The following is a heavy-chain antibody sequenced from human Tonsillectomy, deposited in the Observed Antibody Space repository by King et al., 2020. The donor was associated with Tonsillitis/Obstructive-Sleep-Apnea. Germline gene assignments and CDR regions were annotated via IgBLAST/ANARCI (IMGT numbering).Heavy chain of an antibody. V-gene: IGHV5-10-1*01. CDR2: IGPSDSYT. CDR3: ARGWGITAFDI. Sequence: VQLVESGAEVKKPGESLGISCKGSGYSFTTYWITWVRQMPGKGLEWMGRIGPSDSYTNYSPSIQGHVTISTDKSISTAYLQWSSLQASDTAMYYCARGWGITAFDIWGQGTMVTVSS. CDR1: GYSFTTYW. J-gene: IGHJ3*02. D-gene: IGHD3-16*01.